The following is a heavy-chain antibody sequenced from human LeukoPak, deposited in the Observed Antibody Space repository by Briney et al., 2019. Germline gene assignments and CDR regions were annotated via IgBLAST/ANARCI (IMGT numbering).Heavy chain of an antibody. J-gene: IGHJ4*02. CDR3: ARDRYYYDSSGYSLFDY. Sequence: SETLSLTCTVSGGSISSYHWSWIRQPPGKGLEWIGYIDYSGRTNYNPSLKSRVTISVDTSKNQFSLKLRSVTAADTAVYYCARDRYYYDSSGYSLFDYWGQGTLVTVSS. CDR2: IDYSGRT. D-gene: IGHD3-22*01. V-gene: IGHV4-59*01. CDR1: GGSISSYH.